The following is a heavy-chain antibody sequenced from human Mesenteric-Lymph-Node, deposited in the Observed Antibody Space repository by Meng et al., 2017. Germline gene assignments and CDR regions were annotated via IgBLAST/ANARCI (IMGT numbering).Heavy chain of an antibody. CDR3: ARGELLWDY. D-gene: IGHD2-2*01. V-gene: IGHV4-30-4*01. CDR2: IYYSGST. J-gene: IGHJ4*02. CDR1: GGSISSGDYY. Sequence: RASRPGLFQPSQTLSLTCTVSGGSISSGDYYWSWIRQPPGKGLEWIGYIYYSGSTYYNPSLRSRVTISVDTSKNQFSLKLSSVTAADTAVYFCARGELLWDYWGQGTLVTVSS.